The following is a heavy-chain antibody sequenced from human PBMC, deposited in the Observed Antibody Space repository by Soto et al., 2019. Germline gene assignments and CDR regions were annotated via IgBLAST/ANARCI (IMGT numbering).Heavy chain of an antibody. CDR1: GFTFSCYE. Sequence: GGSLRLSCAASGFTFSCYEMNWVRQAPGKGLEWISYISGSGSTIYYADSVKGRFTISRDNAKKSLYLQMNSLRAEDTAVYYCAREVTVFGVIIPTPMDVWGQGTTVTVSS. D-gene: IGHD3-3*01. CDR2: ISGSGSTI. J-gene: IGHJ6*02. CDR3: AREVTVFGVIIPTPMDV. V-gene: IGHV3-48*03.